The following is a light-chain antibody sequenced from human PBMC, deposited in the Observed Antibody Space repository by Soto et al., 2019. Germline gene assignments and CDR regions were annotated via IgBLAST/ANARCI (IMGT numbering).Light chain of an antibody. V-gene: IGLV2-11*01. CDR3: CSYALNFAV. J-gene: IGLJ2*01. CDR1: TSDVGGRYF. CDR2: DFT. Sequence: QSVLTQPRSVSGSPGQSVTISCTGATSDVGGRYFVSWYQHHPGKAPKLIIYDFTKRPSGVPDRFSGSESGNTASLTISGLQAEDEADYYCCSYALNFAVFGGGTQLTVL.